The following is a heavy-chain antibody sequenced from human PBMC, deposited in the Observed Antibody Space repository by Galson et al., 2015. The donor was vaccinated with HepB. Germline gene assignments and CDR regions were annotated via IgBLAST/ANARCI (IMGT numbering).Heavy chain of an antibody. CDR3: TRIALSGSYWYFDY. Sequence: SLRLSCAASGFTFSSYTMNWVRQAPGKGLEWISYISTTSDNKLSEDSVKGRFIISRDNAKNVLYLQMNSLRAEDTAVYYCTRIALSGSYWYFDYWGQGSLVTVSS. V-gene: IGHV3-48*01. CDR2: ISTTSDNK. J-gene: IGHJ4*02. CDR1: GFTFSSYT. D-gene: IGHD1-26*01.